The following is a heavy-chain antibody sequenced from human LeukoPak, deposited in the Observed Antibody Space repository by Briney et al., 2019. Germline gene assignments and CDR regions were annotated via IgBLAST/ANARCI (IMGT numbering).Heavy chain of an antibody. CDR3: AHKGRGSGSYNM. Sequence: ESGPTLVNPTQTLTLTCTFSGFSLSTTGVGVGWIRQSPGKALEWLAVIYWNDDKSYSPSLKSRLTITKDTSKNQVVLIMTNMDPVDTATYYCAHKGRGSGSYNMWGQGTLVTVSS. D-gene: IGHD3-10*01. V-gene: IGHV2-5*01. CDR1: GFSLSTTGVG. CDR2: IYWNDDK. J-gene: IGHJ4*02.